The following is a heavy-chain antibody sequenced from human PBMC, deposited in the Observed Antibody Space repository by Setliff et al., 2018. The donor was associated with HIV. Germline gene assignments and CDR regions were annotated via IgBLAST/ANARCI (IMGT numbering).Heavy chain of an antibody. CDR1: GKSLSNYW. Sequence: LGESLKISCKGSGKSLSNYWINWVRQMPGKGLEWMGRIDLSDSYINYGPSLQGHVTISAAKSTNTAFLQCSSLKASDSAMSYGSRGIAVAGHDFANTPGDIWGEGTMVTVSS. CDR2: IDLSDSYI. D-gene: IGHD6-19*01. V-gene: IGHV5-10-1*01. J-gene: IGHJ3*02. CDR3: SRGIAVAGHDFANTPGDI.